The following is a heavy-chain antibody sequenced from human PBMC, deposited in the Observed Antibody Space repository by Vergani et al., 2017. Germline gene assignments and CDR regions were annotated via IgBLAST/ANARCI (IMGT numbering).Heavy chain of an antibody. J-gene: IGHJ4*02. Sequence: EVQLVESGGGLVKPGGSLRLSCAASGFTFSSYSMNWVRRAPGKGLEWVSSISSSSSYIYYADSVKGRFTISRDNAKNSLYLQMNSLRAEDTAVYYCARWGATGYFDYWGQGTLVTVSS. CDR3: ARWGATGYFDY. V-gene: IGHV3-21*01. CDR1: GFTFSSYS. D-gene: IGHD1-26*01. CDR2: ISSSSSYI.